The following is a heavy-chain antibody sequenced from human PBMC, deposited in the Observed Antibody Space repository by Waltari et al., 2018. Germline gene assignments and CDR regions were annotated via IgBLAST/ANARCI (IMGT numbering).Heavy chain of an antibody. J-gene: IGHJ1*01. CDR3: AKDSPLYSSSWSRGAEYFQH. CDR1: GFTFSSYA. V-gene: IGHV3-23*01. Sequence: EVQLLESGGGLVQPGGSLRLSCAASGFTFSSYAMSWVRQAPGTGLGWVSAISGSGGSTYYADSVKGRFTISRDNSKNTLYLQMNSLRAEDTAVYYCAKDSPLYSSSWSRGAEYFQHWGQGTLVTVSS. CDR2: ISGSGGST. D-gene: IGHD6-13*01.